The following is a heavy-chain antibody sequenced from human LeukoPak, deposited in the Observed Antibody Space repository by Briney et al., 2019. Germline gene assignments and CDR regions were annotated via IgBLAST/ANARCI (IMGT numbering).Heavy chain of an antibody. J-gene: IGHJ4*02. CDR2: IIPMLGKT. D-gene: IGHD2-2*01. CDR3: ARGLYGGFAAAPFDH. V-gene: IGHV1-69*04. Sequence: ASVKVSCKASGGTFDNYAVNWVREAPGLGLEWMGRIIPMLGKTNSAQKFQDRVTFTADKSTGTAYMELTHLRPDDTAVYFCARGLYGGFAAAPFDHWGQGTLVTVSP. CDR1: GGTFDNYA.